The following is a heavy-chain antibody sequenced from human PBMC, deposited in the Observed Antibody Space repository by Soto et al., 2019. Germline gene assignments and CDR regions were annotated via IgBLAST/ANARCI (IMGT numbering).Heavy chain of an antibody. CDR1: GFTFSSYS. Sequence: EVQLVESGGGLVQPGGSLRLSCAASGFTFSSYSMNWVRQAPGKGLEWVSYISSSSSTIYYADSVKVLFTISRDNAMNSLSLQMKSLRDEDTALYYCARGEGDYVWGSYRTYIWFYPWGQGTLVTGSS. CDR2: ISSSSSTI. CDR3: ARGEGDYVWGSYRTYIWFYP. D-gene: IGHD3-16*02. V-gene: IGHV3-48*02. J-gene: IGHJ5*02.